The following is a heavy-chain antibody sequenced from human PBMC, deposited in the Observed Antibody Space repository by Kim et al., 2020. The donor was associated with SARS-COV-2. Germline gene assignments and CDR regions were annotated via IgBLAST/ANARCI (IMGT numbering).Heavy chain of an antibody. CDR2: INADNGNT. Sequence: ASVKVSCKASGYTLTSYIMHWVRQAPGQRLEWMGWINADNGNTKYSQKFQGRVTITRDTSASTAYVELSSLRSDDTAIYYCARDLMGSGWSDSYYYGMDVWGQGTTVTVSS. V-gene: IGHV1-3*01. D-gene: IGHD6-19*01. CDR3: ARDLMGSGWSDSYYYGMDV. J-gene: IGHJ6*02. CDR1: GYTLTSYI.